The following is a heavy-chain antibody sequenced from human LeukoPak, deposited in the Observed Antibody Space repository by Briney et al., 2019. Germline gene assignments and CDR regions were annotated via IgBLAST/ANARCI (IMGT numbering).Heavy chain of an antibody. Sequence: SETLSLTCTVSGGSISTSNYYWGWIRQPPGKGLEWIGNIFYSGSTYYNPSLKSRVTISVDTSKNQFSLKLSSVTAADTAVYYCARQISSWYLYFDYWGQGTLVTVSS. CDR1: GGSISTSNYY. J-gene: IGHJ4*02. CDR3: ARQISSWYLYFDY. D-gene: IGHD6-13*01. CDR2: IFYSGST. V-gene: IGHV4-39*01.